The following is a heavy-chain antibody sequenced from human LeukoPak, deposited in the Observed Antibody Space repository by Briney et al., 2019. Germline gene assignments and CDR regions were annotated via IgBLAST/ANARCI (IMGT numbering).Heavy chain of an antibody. CDR1: GFTFTGYY. V-gene: IGHV1-46*01. D-gene: IGHD3-22*01. CDR2: INPSGTST. CDR3: ARRGYDSGGYPVVDY. J-gene: IGHJ4*02. Sequence: ASVKVSCKASGFTFTGYYMYWVRQAPGQGLEGMGIINPSGTSTSYAQKFQGRVTMTRDMSTSTVFMELSSLRSEDTAVYYCARRGYDSGGYPVVDYWGQGTLVTVSS.